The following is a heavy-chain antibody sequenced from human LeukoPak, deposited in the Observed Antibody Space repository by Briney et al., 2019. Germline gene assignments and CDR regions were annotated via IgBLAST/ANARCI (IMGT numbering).Heavy chain of an antibody. V-gene: IGHV3-21*01. CDR1: GFTFSSYS. CDR2: ISSSSSYI. Sequence: GGSLRLSCAASGFTFSSYSMNWVRQAPGKGLEWVSSISSSSSYIYYADSVKGRFTISRDNAKNSLYLQMNSLGAEDTAVYYCARDLGRDRYFDSWGQGTLVTVSS. J-gene: IGHJ4*02. CDR3: ARDLGRDRYFDS. D-gene: IGHD5-24*01.